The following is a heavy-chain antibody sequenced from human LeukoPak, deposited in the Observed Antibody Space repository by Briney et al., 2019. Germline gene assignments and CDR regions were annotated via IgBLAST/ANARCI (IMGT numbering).Heavy chain of an antibody. D-gene: IGHD6-19*01. J-gene: IGHJ6*03. V-gene: IGHV3-66*02. CDR3: ASEGSGWYSYYYYMDV. CDR2: IYSGGST. CDR1: GFTVSSNY. Sequence: GGSLRLSCAASGFTVSSNYMSWVRQAPGKGLEWVSVIYSGGSTYYADSVKGRFTISRDNSKNTLYLQMNSLRAEDTAVYYCASEGSGWYSYYYYMDVWGKGTTVTVSS.